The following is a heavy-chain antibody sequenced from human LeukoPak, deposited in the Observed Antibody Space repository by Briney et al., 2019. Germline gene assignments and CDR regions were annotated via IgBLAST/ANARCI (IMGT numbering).Heavy chain of an antibody. V-gene: IGHV1-2*02. D-gene: IGHD2-2*01. J-gene: IGHJ4*02. CDR1: VYTFTAYY. CDR2: INPHSGGT. CDR3: AREIPCSSSSCLDY. Sequence: ASVKVSCKASVYTFTAYYMHSVRQAPGQELAWMGWINPHSGGTNFGQKFQGRVTMTRDTSITTANMELSRLTSDDTAMYYCAREIPCSSSSCLDYWGQGTLVTVSS.